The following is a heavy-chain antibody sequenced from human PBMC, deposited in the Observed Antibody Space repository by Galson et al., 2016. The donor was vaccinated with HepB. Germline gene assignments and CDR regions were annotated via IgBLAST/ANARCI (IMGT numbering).Heavy chain of an antibody. J-gene: IGHJ3*02. CDR2: ISYDGSNK. Sequence: SLRLSCAASEFTFRSYGMHWVRQAPGKGLEWLGVISYDGSNKNYADSVKGRFTISRDNSKNTLYLQMNSLRTEDTAVYYCAKGYSYGLEMGAFDIWGQGTLVSVSS. D-gene: IGHD5-18*01. CDR1: EFTFRSYG. V-gene: IGHV3-30*18. CDR3: AKGYSYGLEMGAFDI.